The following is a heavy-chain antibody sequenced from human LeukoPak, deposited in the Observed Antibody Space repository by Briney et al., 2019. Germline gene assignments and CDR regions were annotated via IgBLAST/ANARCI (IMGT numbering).Heavy chain of an antibody. Sequence: GGSLRLSCAASGFTFSSYAMSWVRQAPGKGLEWVAVISYDGSNKYYADSVKGRFTISRDNSKNTLYLQMNGLRAEDTAVYYCAKDPSVLLWFGEPYFDYWGQGTLVTVSS. V-gene: IGHV3-30*18. CDR1: GFTFSSYA. CDR2: ISYDGSNK. CDR3: AKDPSVLLWFGEPYFDY. J-gene: IGHJ4*02. D-gene: IGHD3-10*01.